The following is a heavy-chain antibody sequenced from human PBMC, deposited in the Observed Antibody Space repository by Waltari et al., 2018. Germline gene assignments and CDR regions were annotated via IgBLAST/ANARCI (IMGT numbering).Heavy chain of an antibody. Sequence: EVQLVESGGGLVQPGGSLRLSCAASGFTFSSSWMSWVRQAPGKGLEWVANIKQDGSEKYYVDSVKGRFTISRDNAKNSLYLQMNSLRAEDTAVYYCARDFKGFDYWGQGTLVTVSS. CDR2: IKQDGSEK. J-gene: IGHJ4*02. CDR1: GFTFSSSW. CDR3: ARDFKGFDY. V-gene: IGHV3-7*01.